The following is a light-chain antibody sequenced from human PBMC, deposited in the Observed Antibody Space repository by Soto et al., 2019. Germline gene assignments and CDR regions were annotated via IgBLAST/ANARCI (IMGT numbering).Light chain of an antibody. CDR3: QQYNNWPRG. Sequence: EIVMTQSPATLSVSPGERATLSCRASQSVSSNLAWYQQKPGQAPRLLIYDASTRATGIPARFSGSGSGTEFTLTISSLQSEDFAIYYCQQYNNWPRGFGGGTKVEIK. CDR2: DAS. J-gene: IGKJ4*02. CDR1: QSVSSN. V-gene: IGKV3-15*01.